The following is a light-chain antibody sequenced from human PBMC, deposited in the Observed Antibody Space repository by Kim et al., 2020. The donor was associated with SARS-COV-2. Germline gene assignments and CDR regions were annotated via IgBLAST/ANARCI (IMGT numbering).Light chain of an antibody. Sequence: DIQLTQSPSSLSASVGDRVTIACRSSQIITNYLNWYQQRPGKAPKLLIYASSTLQRGVPSRFSGSGSGTDFTLTISSLQPEDFATYYCQQSHTAPLLSFGGGTKVDIK. V-gene: IGKV1-39*01. CDR3: QQSHTAPLLS. CDR2: ASS. CDR1: QIITNY. J-gene: IGKJ4*01.